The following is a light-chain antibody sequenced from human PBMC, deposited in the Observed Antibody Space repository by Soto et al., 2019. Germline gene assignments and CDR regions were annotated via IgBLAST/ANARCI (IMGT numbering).Light chain of an antibody. Sequence: EIVLTQSPGTLSLSPGERATLSCRASQSVSSSYLAWYQQKPGQAPRLLIYGASSRATGIPDRFSGSGSGTDFTLTISRLEPEDFAVYYCQQDGSDPLTFGGGTKVEIK. CDR1: QSVSSSY. J-gene: IGKJ4*01. CDR2: GAS. V-gene: IGKV3-20*01. CDR3: QQDGSDPLT.